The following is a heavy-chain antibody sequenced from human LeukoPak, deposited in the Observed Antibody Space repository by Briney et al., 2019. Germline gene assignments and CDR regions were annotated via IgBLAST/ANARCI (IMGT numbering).Heavy chain of an antibody. D-gene: IGHD4-23*01. CDR3: ARDHSYGGKELAY. Sequence: GASVTVSCTASVYTFTIYGMSWVRQAPGQSLEGMGWISAYNGNTNYAQKFQDRGTITTDTSTSTAYMELRSLRSDDTAVYYCARDHSYGGKELAYWGQGTLVTVSS. CDR2: ISAYNGNT. V-gene: IGHV1-18*01. CDR1: VYTFTIYG. J-gene: IGHJ4*02.